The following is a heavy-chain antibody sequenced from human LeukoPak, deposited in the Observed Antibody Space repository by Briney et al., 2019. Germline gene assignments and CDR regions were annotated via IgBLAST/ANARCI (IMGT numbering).Heavy chain of an antibody. V-gene: IGHV3-9*01. CDR1: GFTFDDYA. J-gene: IGHJ4*02. CDR3: AKSGYNRFDY. Sequence: PGGSLRLSCAASGFTFDDYAMHWVRQAPGKGLEWVSGISWNSGTMFYADSVKGRFTISRDDAKNSLYLQMNSLRAEDTALYYCAKSGYNRFDYWGQGTRVTVSS. D-gene: IGHD5-24*01. CDR2: ISWNSGTM.